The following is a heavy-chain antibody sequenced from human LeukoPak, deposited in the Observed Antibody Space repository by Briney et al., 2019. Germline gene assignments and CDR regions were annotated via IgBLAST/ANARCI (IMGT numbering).Heavy chain of an antibody. D-gene: IGHD6-6*01. Sequence: ASVSVSCKASGYTFTIYYMHWVRQAPGQGVEWMGIINPSGGRKSYEQKFQGRVTMPRATSTSTVYMELSSLRSEDTAVYYRARVGAYSSSPHFDYWGQGTLVTVSS. J-gene: IGHJ4*02. CDR1: GYTFTIYY. CDR3: ARVGAYSSSPHFDY. V-gene: IGHV1-46*01. CDR2: INPSGGRK.